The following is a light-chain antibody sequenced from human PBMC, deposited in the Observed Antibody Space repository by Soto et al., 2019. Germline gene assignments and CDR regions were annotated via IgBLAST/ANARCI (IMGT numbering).Light chain of an antibody. CDR1: QSVSSY. CDR2: DAS. J-gene: IGKJ1*01. CDR3: QQRSNWLWT. Sequence: EIVLTQSPATLSLSPVERATLSCMASQSVSSYLAWYQQKPGQAPRLLIYDASNRATGIPARFSGSGSGTDFTLTISSLEPEDSAVYFCQQRSNWLWTFGQGTKVDIK. V-gene: IGKV3-11*01.